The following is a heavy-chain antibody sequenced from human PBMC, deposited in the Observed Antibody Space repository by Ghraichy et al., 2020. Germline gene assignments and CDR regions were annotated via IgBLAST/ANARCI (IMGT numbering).Heavy chain of an antibody. J-gene: IGHJ6*02. Sequence: GGSLRLSCAASGFTFSSYAMHWVRQAPGKGLEWVAVISYDGSNKYYADSVKGRFTISRDNSKNTLYLQMNSLRAEDTAVYYCARDRGIPGYCSSTSCYAPRDYGMDVWGQGTTVTVSS. V-gene: IGHV3-30-3*01. CDR2: ISYDGSNK. CDR1: GFTFSSYA. CDR3: ARDRGIPGYCSSTSCYAPRDYGMDV. D-gene: IGHD2-2*01.